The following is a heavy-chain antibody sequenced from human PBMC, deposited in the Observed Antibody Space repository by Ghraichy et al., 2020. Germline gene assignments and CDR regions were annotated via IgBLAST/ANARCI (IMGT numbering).Heavy chain of an antibody. CDR1: EFTFSSYP. Sequence: GGSLRLSCVASEFTFSSYPVSWVRQAPWKGLEWISSINTGGGGSTYYADSVRGRFTVSRDNSKNTLYLQMNSLRAEDTALYYCAKGMVRNSYYYFGIDVWGQGTTVTVS. CDR3: AKGMVRNSYYYFGIDV. CDR2: INTGGGGST. D-gene: IGHD4/OR15-4a*01. V-gene: IGHV3-23*01. J-gene: IGHJ6*02.